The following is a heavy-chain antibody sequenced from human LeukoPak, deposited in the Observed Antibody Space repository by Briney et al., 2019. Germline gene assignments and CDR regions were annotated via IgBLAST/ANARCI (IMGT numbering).Heavy chain of an antibody. J-gene: IGHJ4*02. CDR2: ISSSSYI. D-gene: IGHD2-2*01. CDR3: ARDRDVGYCSSTSCYHY. V-gene: IGHV3-21*01. Sequence: GGSLRLSCAASAFTFSSYSMNWVRQAPGKGLEWVSSISSSSYIYYADSVKGRFTISRDNAKNSLYLQMNSLRAEDTAVYYCARDRDVGYCSSTSCYHYWGQGTLVTVSS. CDR1: AFTFSSYS.